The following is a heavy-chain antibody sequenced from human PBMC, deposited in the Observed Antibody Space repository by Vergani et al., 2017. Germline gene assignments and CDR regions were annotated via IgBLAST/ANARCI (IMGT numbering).Heavy chain of an antibody. CDR1: GFTFSSYA. Sequence: EVQLLESGGGLVQPGGSLRLSCAASGFTFSSYAMSWVRQAPGKGLEWVSSISSSSSYIYYADSVKGRFTISRDNAKNSLYLQMNSLRAEDTAVYYCARVLCSGGSCYSPFDAFDIWGQGTMVTVSS. J-gene: IGHJ3*02. CDR3: ARVLCSGGSCYSPFDAFDI. V-gene: IGHV3-21*01. D-gene: IGHD2-15*01. CDR2: ISSSSSYI.